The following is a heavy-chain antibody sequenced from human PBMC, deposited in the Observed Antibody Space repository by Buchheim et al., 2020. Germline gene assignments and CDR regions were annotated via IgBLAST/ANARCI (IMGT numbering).Heavy chain of an antibody. D-gene: IGHD2-21*02. CDR2: IYPDESAI. J-gene: IGHJ6*02. CDR1: GYSFSKYW. Sequence: EVQLVQSGAEVKKPGESLKISCKASGYSFSKYWIGWVRQMPGKGLEWMGIIYPDESAIKYSPSFEGQVTISADNYISTAYLQWSSLQASDTAVYYCARHGLRGCNSNGNCYLSYYYYGLDVWGQGTT. CDR3: ARHGLRGCNSNGNCYLSYYYYGLDV. V-gene: IGHV5-51*01.